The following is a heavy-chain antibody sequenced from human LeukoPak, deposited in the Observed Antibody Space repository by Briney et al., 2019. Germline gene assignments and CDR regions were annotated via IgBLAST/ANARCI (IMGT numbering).Heavy chain of an antibody. CDR1: GGSMSHYY. D-gene: IGHD1-26*01. Sequence: SETLSLTCTVSGGSMSHYYWSWIRQPPGKGLEWIGYQYYSGSTNYNPSLTSRATISLDMSKNQVSLKLNSVTAADTALYYCARHGPVGADAPFDIWGQGTMVTVSS. CDR3: ARHGPVGADAPFDI. J-gene: IGHJ3*02. CDR2: QYYSGST. V-gene: IGHV4-59*08.